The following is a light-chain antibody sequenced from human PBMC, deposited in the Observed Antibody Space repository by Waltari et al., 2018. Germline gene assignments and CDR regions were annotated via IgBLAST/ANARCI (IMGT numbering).Light chain of an antibody. V-gene: IGLV1-51*02. CDR1: SPNIGNNY. CDR2: ENT. CDR3: GTWDSSLSGAV. J-gene: IGLJ7*01. Sequence: QSVLTQPPSVSAAPGQRVTISCSGGSPNIGNNYVSWYRQFPGTAPKLLIYENTERPSGIPGRFSASKSGTSATLDITGLQAGDEADYYCGTWDSSLSGAVFGGGTHLTVL.